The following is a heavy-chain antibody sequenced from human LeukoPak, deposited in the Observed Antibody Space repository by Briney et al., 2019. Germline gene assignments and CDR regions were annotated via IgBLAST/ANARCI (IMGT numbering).Heavy chain of an antibody. CDR3: AADRFSIFGVVITPKNYYGMDV. Sequence: APVKVSCKVSGDTLTEFAMHWVRQAPGKGLEWMGGFDPEDGETIYAQKFQGRVIMSEDTSTDTAYMELSSLRSEDTAVYYCAADRFSIFGVVITPKNYYGMDVWGQGTTVTVSS. V-gene: IGHV1-24*01. D-gene: IGHD3-3*01. J-gene: IGHJ6*02. CDR2: FDPEDGET. CDR1: GDTLTEFA.